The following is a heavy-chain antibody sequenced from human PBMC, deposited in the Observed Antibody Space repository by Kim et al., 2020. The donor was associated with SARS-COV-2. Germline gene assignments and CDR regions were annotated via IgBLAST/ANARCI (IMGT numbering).Heavy chain of an antibody. J-gene: IGHJ4*02. V-gene: IGHV1-8*01. D-gene: IGHD3-9*01. Sequence: GYAQKFHVRVTMTMDPSITTAYMELSSLRSEDTAVYYCARGVRTISNYDYWGQGTLVTVSS. CDR3: ARGVRTISNYDY.